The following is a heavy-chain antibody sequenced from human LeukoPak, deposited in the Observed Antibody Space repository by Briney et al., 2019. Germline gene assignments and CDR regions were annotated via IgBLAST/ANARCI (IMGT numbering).Heavy chain of an antibody. J-gene: IGHJ4*02. CDR2: IYYSGST. Sequence: SETLSLTCTVSGGSISSSSYYWGWIRQPPGKGLEWIGSIYYSGSTYYNPSLKSRVTISVDTSKNQFSLKLSSVTAADTAVYYRARLGPAAISYFDYWGQGTLVTVSS. CDR1: GGSISSSSYY. D-gene: IGHD6-13*01. V-gene: IGHV4-39*01. CDR3: ARLGPAAISYFDY.